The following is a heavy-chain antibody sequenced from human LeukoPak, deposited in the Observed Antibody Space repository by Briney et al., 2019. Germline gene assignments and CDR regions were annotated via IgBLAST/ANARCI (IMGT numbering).Heavy chain of an antibody. Sequence: SQTLSLTCTVSGGSISSGGYYWSWIRQPPGKGLEWIGEINHSGSTNYNPSLKSRVTISVDTSKNQFSLKLRSVTAADTAVYYCAKTSGTYPNYAFDIWGQGTLVTVSS. CDR2: INHSGST. D-gene: IGHD1-26*01. CDR3: AKTSGTYPNYAFDI. CDR1: GGSISSGGYY. V-gene: IGHV4-31*03. J-gene: IGHJ3*02.